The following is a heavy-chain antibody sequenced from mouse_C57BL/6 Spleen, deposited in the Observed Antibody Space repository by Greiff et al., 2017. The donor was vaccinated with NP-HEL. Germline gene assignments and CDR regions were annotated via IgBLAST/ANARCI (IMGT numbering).Heavy chain of an antibody. CDR1: GFTFSSYA. D-gene: IGHD2-4*01. Sequence: EVQVVESGEGLVKPGGSLKLSCAASGFTFSSYAMSWVRQTPEKRLEWVAYISSGGDYIYYADTVKGRFTISRDNARNPLYLQMSSLKSADTAMYYCTRDRGYDYDDGYYAMDYWGQGTSVTVSS. CDR3: TRDRGYDYDDGYYAMDY. CDR2: ISSGGDYI. V-gene: IGHV5-9-1*02. J-gene: IGHJ4*01.